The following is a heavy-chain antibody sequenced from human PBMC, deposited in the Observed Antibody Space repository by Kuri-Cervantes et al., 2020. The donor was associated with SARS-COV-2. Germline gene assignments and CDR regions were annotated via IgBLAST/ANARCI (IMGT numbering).Heavy chain of an antibody. J-gene: IGHJ4*02. V-gene: IGHV4-59*11. Sequence: SETLSLTCTVSGGSISSHYWSWIRQPPGKGLEWIGYIYYSGSTNYNPSLKSRVTISVDTSKNQFSLKLSSVTAADTAVYYCATTSSGRGYWGQGTLVTVSS. D-gene: IGHD6-19*01. CDR2: IYYSGST. CDR3: ATTSSGRGY. CDR1: GGSISSHY.